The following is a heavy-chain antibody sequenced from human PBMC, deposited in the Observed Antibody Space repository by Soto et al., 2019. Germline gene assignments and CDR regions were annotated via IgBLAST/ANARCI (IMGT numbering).Heavy chain of an antibody. CDR2: IYYSGST. J-gene: IGHJ5*02. CDR1: GGSISSYY. V-gene: IGHV4-59*08. Sequence: SETLSLTCTVSGGSISSYYWSWIRQPPGKGLEWIGYIYYSGSTNYNPSLKSRVTISVDTSKNQFSLKLSSVTAADTAVYYCARLDLDWFDPWGQGTLVTVSS. CDR3: ARLDLDWFDP.